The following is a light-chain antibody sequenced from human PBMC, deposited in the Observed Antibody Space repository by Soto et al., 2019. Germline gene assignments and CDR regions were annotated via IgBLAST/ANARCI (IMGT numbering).Light chain of an antibody. V-gene: IGKV3-20*01. Sequence: EIVLTQSPGTLSVSPGERATLSCRAGETISSDKLAWYQQKPGQPPSLLIYGTFSRATGIQDRFSGSGSGTDFTLTISRLEPEDSAIYYCQQYGSWTFGQGTKVEI. CDR1: ETISSDK. J-gene: IGKJ1*01. CDR2: GTF. CDR3: QQYGSWT.